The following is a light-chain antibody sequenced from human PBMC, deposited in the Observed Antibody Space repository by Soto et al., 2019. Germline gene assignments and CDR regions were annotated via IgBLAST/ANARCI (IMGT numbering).Light chain of an antibody. CDR1: QSVSSSY. Sequence: EIVLTQSPGTLSLSPGERATLSCRASQSVSSSYLAWYQQKPGQAPRLLIYGASSRATGIPDRFSGSGSGTDFTLTISRLEPEDFAVYYCQQYGRSTVLTLGGGTKVDIK. CDR3: QQYGRSTVLT. J-gene: IGKJ4*01. CDR2: GAS. V-gene: IGKV3-20*01.